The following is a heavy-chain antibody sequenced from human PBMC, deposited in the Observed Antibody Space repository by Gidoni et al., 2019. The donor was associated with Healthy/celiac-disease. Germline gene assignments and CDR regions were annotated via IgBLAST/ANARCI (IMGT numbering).Heavy chain of an antibody. J-gene: IGHJ6*02. D-gene: IGHD3-10*01. V-gene: IGHV4-34*01. CDR2: INHSGST. Sequence: QVQLQQWGAGLLKPSETLSLTCAVYGGSFSGYYWSWIRQPPGKGLEWIGEINHSGSTNYNPSLKSRVTISVDTSKNQFSLKLSSVTAADTAVYYCARYRGFGSLPYYYYYGMDVWGQGTTVTVSS. CDR1: GGSFSGYY. CDR3: ARYRGFGSLPYYYYYGMDV.